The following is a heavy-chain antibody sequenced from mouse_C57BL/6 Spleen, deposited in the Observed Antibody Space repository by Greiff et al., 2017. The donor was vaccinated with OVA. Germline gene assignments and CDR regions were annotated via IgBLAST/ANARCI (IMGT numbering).Heavy chain of an antibody. Sequence: QVQLQLPGAELVKPGASVKMSCKASGYTFTSYWITWVKQRPGQGLEWIGDIYPGSGSTNYNEKFKSKATLTVDTSSSTAYMQLSSLTSEDSAVYYCARWDYYGSSSYFDYWGQGTTLTVSS. CDR2: IYPGSGST. V-gene: IGHV1-55*01. J-gene: IGHJ2*01. D-gene: IGHD1-1*01. CDR3: ARWDYYGSSSYFDY. CDR1: GYTFTSYW.